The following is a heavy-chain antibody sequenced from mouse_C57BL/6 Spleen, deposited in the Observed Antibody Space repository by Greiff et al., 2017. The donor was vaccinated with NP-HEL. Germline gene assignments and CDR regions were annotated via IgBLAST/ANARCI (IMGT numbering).Heavy chain of an antibody. CDR2: IYPGSGST. Sequence: QVQLKQPGAELVKPGASVKMSCKASGYTFTSYWITWVKQRPGQGLEWIGDIYPGSGSTNYNEKFKSKATLTVDTSSSTAYMQLSSLTSEDSAVYYCARGTMVTTGGYYAMDYWGQGTSVTVSS. CDR1: GYTFTSYW. V-gene: IGHV1-55*01. D-gene: IGHD2-2*01. CDR3: ARGTMVTTGGYYAMDY. J-gene: IGHJ4*01.